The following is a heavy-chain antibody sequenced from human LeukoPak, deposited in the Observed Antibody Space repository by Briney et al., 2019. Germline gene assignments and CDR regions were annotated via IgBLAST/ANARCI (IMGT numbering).Heavy chain of an antibody. J-gene: IGHJ5*02. CDR2: ISSSSSYI. CDR3: ARDGIVATISVNWFDP. Sequence: GGSLRLSCAASGFTFSNYYMHWVRQAPGKGLEWVSSISSSSSYIYYADSVKGRFTISRDNAKNSLYLQMNSLRAEDTAVYYCARDGIVATISVNWFDPWGQGTLVTVSS. D-gene: IGHD5-12*01. V-gene: IGHV3-21*01. CDR1: GFTFSNYY.